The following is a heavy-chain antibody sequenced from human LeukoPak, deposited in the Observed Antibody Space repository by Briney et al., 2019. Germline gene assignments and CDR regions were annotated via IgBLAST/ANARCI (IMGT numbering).Heavy chain of an antibody. CDR3: AKAVQNTAMYYFDC. Sequence: HPGGSLRLSCAASGFTFSDYYMNWIRQAPGKGLEWVSAITGSGGSTYYADSVKGRFTFSRDNSKNTLYLQMNSLRAEDTAVYYCAKAVQNTAMYYFDCWGQGTLVTVSS. J-gene: IGHJ4*02. CDR2: ITGSGGST. D-gene: IGHD5-18*01. CDR1: GFTFSDYY. V-gene: IGHV3-23*01.